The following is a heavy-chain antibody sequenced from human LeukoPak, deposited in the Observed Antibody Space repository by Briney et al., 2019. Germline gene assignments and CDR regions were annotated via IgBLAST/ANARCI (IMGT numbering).Heavy chain of an antibody. J-gene: IGHJ4*02. CDR2: ISAYNGNT. Sequence: GASVKVSCKASGYTFTSYGISWVRQAPGQGLEWMGWISAYNGNTNYAQKLRGRVTMTTDTSTSTAYMELRSLRSDDTAVYYCARSGDYDSSGYYPNIDYWGQGTLVTVSS. CDR3: ARSGDYDSSGYYPNIDY. V-gene: IGHV1-18*01. D-gene: IGHD3-22*01. CDR1: GYTFTSYG.